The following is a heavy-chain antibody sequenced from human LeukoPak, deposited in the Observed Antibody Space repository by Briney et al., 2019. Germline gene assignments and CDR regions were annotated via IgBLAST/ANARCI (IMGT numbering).Heavy chain of an antibody. CDR2: ISSSGSTI. CDR3: ARDRRGYSYFYYYGMDV. CDR1: GFTFSDYY. J-gene: IGHJ6*02. Sequence: PGGSLRLSCAASGFTFSDYYMSWIRQAPGKGLEWVSYISSSGSTIYYADSVKGRFTISRDNAKNSLYLQMNSLRAEDTAVYYCARDRRGYSYFYYYGMDVWGQGTTVTVSS. V-gene: IGHV3-11*01. D-gene: IGHD5-18*01.